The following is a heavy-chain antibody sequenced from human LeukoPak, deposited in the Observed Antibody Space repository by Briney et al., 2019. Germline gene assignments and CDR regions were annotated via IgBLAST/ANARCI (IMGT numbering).Heavy chain of an antibody. CDR3: ARLAYCGGDCYKGYYFDY. D-gene: IGHD2-21*02. J-gene: IGHJ4*02. V-gene: IGHV3-13*01. Sequence: PGGSLRLSCAASGFTFSSYDMHWVRQATGKGLEWVSAIGTAGDTYYPGSVKGRFTISRENAKNSLYLQMNSLRAEDTALYYCARLAYCGGDCYKGYYFDYWGQGTLVTVSS. CDR2: IGTAGDT. CDR1: GFTFSSYD.